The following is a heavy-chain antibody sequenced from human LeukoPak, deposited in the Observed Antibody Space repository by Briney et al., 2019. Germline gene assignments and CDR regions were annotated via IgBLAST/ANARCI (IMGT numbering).Heavy chain of an antibody. Sequence: PSETLSLTCAVYGGSFSGYYLSWIRQPPGKGLEWIGEINHSGSTNYNPSLKSRVTISVDTSKNQFSLKLSSVTAADTAFYYCASQGHHGKIVGTTLSYFYLDVWGKGTTVTVSS. V-gene: IGHV4-34*01. D-gene: IGHD1-26*01. J-gene: IGHJ6*03. CDR1: GGSFSGYY. CDR3: ASQGHHGKIVGTTLSYFYLDV. CDR2: INHSGST.